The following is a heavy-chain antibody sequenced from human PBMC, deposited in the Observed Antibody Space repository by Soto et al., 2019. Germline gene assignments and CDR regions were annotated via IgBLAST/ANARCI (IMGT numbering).Heavy chain of an antibody. CDR2: FTYDGINK. Sequence: QVQLVESGGGVVQPGRSLTLSCAASGFTFSSHGMHWLRQAPGRGLEWVAVFTYDGINKHYADSVKGRFTISRDNSKNTLSLQMNSLRLEDTAVYYCAREQGTGWYRVADNWGQGTLVTVSS. D-gene: IGHD6-19*01. V-gene: IGHV3-30*03. J-gene: IGHJ4*02. CDR3: AREQGTGWYRVADN. CDR1: GFTFSSHG.